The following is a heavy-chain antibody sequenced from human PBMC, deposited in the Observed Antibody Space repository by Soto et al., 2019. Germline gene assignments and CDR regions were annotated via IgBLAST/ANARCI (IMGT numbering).Heavy chain of an antibody. V-gene: IGHV1-69*13. D-gene: IGHD6-13*01. CDR2: IIPMFGTT. Sequence: SVKVSFKTSGGTFSSHAINWVRQAPGQGLEWMGGIIPMFGTTNYAQEFKGRVTISADESTGTAYMELSSLRSEDAAVYYCARAAIHGSSWYFWFDPWGQGTLVTVSS. CDR1: GGTFSSHA. CDR3: ARAAIHGSSWYFWFDP. J-gene: IGHJ5*02.